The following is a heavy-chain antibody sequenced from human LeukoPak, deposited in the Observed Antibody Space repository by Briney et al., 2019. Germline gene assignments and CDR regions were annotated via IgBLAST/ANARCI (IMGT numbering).Heavy chain of an antibody. V-gene: IGHV1-8*01. Sequence: ASVKVSCKASGYTFTSYDINWVRQATGQGLEWMGWMNPDSGNTGYAQKFQGRVTMTRNTSITTAYMELSSLRSEDTAVYCCARGLGGSYSGVYWGQGTLVTVSS. CDR3: ARGLGGSYSGVY. J-gene: IGHJ4*02. CDR1: GYTFTSYD. CDR2: MNPDSGNT. D-gene: IGHD1-26*01.